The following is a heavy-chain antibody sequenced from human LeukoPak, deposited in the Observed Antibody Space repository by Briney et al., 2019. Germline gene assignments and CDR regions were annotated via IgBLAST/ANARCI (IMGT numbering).Heavy chain of an antibody. D-gene: IGHD2-15*01. J-gene: IGHJ3*02. CDR3: ARAVISPGAFDI. CDR1: GGSFSGYY. CDR2: INHSGST. Sequence: SETLSLTCAVYGGSFSGYYWSWIRQPPGKGLEWIGEINHSGSTNYNPSLKSRVTISVDTSKNQFSLKLSSVTAADTAVYYCARAVISPGAFDIWGQGTMVTVSS. V-gene: IGHV4-34*01.